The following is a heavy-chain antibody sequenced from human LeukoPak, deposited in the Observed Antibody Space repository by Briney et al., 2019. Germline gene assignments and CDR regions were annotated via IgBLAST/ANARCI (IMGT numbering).Heavy chain of an antibody. Sequence: SETLSLTCTVSGCSISSGGYYWSWLPQHPGMGLVWVGCICYCWSPYYNPSLKSRVTISVDTSKNQFSLKLSSVTAADTAVYYCARDRRYCSSTSCYGDYYYGMDVWGQGTTVTVSS. CDR2: ICYCWSP. D-gene: IGHD2-2*01. V-gene: IGHV4-31*03. J-gene: IGHJ6*02. CDR1: GCSISSGGYY. CDR3: ARDRRYCSSTSCYGDYYYGMDV.